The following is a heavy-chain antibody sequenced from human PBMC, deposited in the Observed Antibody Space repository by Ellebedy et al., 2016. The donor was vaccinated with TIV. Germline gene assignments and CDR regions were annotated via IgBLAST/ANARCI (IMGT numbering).Heavy chain of an antibody. CDR2: IKQDGTEK. CDR1: GFTFSSYW. J-gene: IGHJ4*02. CDR3: ARVTTLATGTGYYFDY. Sequence: PGGSLRLSCAASGFTFSSYWMSWVRQAPGKGLEWVANIKQDGTEKYYVDSVKGRFTISRDNAKNSLYLQMKSLRAEDTAVYYCARVTTLATGTGYYFDYWGQGTLVTVSS. V-gene: IGHV3-7*01. D-gene: IGHD4-17*01.